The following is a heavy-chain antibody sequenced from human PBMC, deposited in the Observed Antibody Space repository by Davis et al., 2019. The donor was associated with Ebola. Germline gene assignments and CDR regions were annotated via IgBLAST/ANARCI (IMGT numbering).Heavy chain of an antibody. V-gene: IGHV4-59*01. CDR1: GASISSYY. CDR3: ARDHGWPGPVFDY. Sequence: SETLSLTCSVSGASISSYYWSWIRQPPGKGLEWIGYIYYSGSTNYNPSLKSRVTISVDTSKNQFSLKLSSVTAADTAVYYCARDHGWPGPVFDYWGQGTLVTVSS. D-gene: IGHD5-24*01. J-gene: IGHJ4*02. CDR2: IYYSGST.